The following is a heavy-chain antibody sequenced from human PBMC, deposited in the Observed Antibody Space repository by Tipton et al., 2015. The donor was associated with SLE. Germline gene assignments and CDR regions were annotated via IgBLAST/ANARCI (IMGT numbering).Heavy chain of an antibody. CDR3: ARHRGIAADAFDI. J-gene: IGHJ3*02. CDR1: GGSINNPY. V-gene: IGHV4-59*08. Sequence: TLSLTCTVSGGSINNPYWTWIRQPPGKGLEWIGFIYYSGDTNSNPSLKSRVTISVDTSKNQFSLKLSSVTAADTAVYYCARHRGIAADAFDIWGQGTMVTVSS. CDR2: IYYSGDT. D-gene: IGHD6-25*01.